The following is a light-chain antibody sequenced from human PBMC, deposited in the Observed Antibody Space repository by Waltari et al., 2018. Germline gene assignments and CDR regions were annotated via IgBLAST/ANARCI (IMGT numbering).Light chain of an antibody. CDR1: SSDVVFYNY. CDR2: DVS. Sequence: LTQPASVSGSPGQSITISCTGTSSDVVFYNYVYWYQQHPGKAPKLMIYDVSERPSVVSNRFSGSKSGNTASLTISGLQAEDEADYYCNSYAGSSSWVFGGGTKLTVL. V-gene: IGLV2-14*03. CDR3: NSYAGSSSWV. J-gene: IGLJ3*02.